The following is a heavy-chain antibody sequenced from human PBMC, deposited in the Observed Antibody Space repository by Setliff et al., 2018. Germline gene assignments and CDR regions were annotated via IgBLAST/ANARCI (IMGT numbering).Heavy chain of an antibody. CDR1: GATFSSYG. V-gene: IGHV1-69*05. D-gene: IGHD6-6*01. Sequence: VKVSCKASGATFSSYGISWVWQAPGQGLEWMGGTIPMFGTTEYAQKFQGRLTIITDESTNTAFMQLSSLRSDDTAVYYCVREGVDRRSSTDYRYYMDVWGKGTTVTVSS. CDR3: VREGVDRRSSTDYRYYMDV. CDR2: TIPMFGTT. J-gene: IGHJ6*03.